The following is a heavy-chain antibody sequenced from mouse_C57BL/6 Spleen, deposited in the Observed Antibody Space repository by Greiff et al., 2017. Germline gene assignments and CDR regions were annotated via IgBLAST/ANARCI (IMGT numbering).Heavy chain of an antibody. CDR1: GYTFTSYW. CDR2: IDPSDSYT. CDR3: ARWGKGGYFDY. V-gene: IGHV1-59*01. J-gene: IGHJ2*01. Sequence: QVQLQQPGAELVRPGTSVKLSCKASGYTFTSYWMHWVKQRPGQGLEWIGVIDPSDSYTNYNQKFKGKATLTVDTSSRTAYMQLSSLTSEDSAVYYCARWGKGGYFDYWGQGTTLTVSS.